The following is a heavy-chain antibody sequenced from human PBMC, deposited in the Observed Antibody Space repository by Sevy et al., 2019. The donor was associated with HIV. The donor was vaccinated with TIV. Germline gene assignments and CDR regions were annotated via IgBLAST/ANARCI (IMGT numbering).Heavy chain of an antibody. Sequence: GEYLKISCAASGFIFNTYAMHRVRQAPGKGLEWVAVISYDGINKYYADSVKGRFTISRDNSRNTLDLQMNSLRSEDTALYYCASTGYCTGGSCYSPFGYWGQGTLVTVSS. D-gene: IGHD2-15*01. CDR3: ASTGYCTGGSCYSPFGY. V-gene: IGHV3-30-3*01. CDR1: GFIFNTYA. J-gene: IGHJ4*02. CDR2: ISYDGINK.